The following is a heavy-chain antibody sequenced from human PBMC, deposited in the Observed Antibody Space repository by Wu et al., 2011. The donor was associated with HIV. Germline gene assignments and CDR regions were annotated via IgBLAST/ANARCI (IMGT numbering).Heavy chain of an antibody. CDR1: GYTFTGYY. J-gene: IGHJ4*02. CDR3: ARDYYDSSGYYYGGTS. V-gene: IGHV1-2*02. CDR2: INPNTGGT. D-gene: IGHD3-22*01. Sequence: QVQLVQSGAEVKKPGASVKVSCKASGYTFTGYYIHWVRQAPGQGLEWMGCINPNTGGTKYAQKFQDRVTMTRDTSISTAYMDLSSLRSDDTAVYYCARDYYDSSGYYYGGTSWGQGTLVTVSS.